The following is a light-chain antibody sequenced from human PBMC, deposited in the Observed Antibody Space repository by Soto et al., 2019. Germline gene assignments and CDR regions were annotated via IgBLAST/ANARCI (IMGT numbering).Light chain of an antibody. CDR3: QQYGKSLWT. J-gene: IGKJ1*01. Sequence: EIVLTQSPGTLSLSPGERATLSCRASQSVNSRYLAWYQQKPGQAPRLLIYGASSRATGIPDKFSGSGSGTDFTLTISKLEPEDVAVYYCQQYGKSLWTFGQGTKVEIK. V-gene: IGKV3-20*01. CDR1: QSVNSRY. CDR2: GAS.